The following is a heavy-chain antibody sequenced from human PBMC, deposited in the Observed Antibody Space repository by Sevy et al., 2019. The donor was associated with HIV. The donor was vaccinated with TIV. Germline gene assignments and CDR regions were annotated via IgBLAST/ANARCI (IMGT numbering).Heavy chain of an antibody. V-gene: IGHV4-30-4*01. CDR2: IYYSGST. D-gene: IGHD3-10*01. CDR1: DGSISSGDYY. Sequence: SETLSLTCTVSDGSISSGDYYWSWIRQPPGKGLEWIGYIYYSGSTYYNPSLKSRVTISVDTSKNQFSLKQSSVTAADTAVYYCARSDILVPNYYGSGSHIGFDPWGQGTLVTVSS. CDR3: ARSDILVPNYYGSGSHIGFDP. J-gene: IGHJ5*02.